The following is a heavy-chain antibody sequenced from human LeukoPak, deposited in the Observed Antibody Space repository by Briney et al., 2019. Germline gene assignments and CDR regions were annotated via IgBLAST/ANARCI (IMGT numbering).Heavy chain of an antibody. CDR2: IYYSGST. CDR3: ARLYAVHITIFGAVSAFDI. J-gene: IGHJ3*02. Sequence: SETLSLTCTVSGGSISSGSYYWGWIRQPPGKGLEWIGSIYYSGSTYYNPSLKSRVTISVDTSKNQFSLKLSSVTAADTAVYYCARLYAVHITIFGAVSAFDIWGQGTMVTVSS. V-gene: IGHV4-39*07. CDR1: GGSISSGSYY. D-gene: IGHD3-3*01.